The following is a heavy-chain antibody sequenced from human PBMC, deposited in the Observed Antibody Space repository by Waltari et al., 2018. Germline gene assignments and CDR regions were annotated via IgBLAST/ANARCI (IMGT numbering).Heavy chain of an antibody. CDR3: ATGYSSSWPAGGMDV. CDR2: FDPEDGET. CDR1: GYTLPELS. V-gene: IGHV1-24*01. Sequence: QVQLVQSGAEVKKPGASVKVSCQVSGYTLPELSMHSVRPAPGKGLEWMGGFDPEDGETIYEQKFQGRVTMTEDTSTDTAYMELSSLRSEDTAVYYCATGYSSSWPAGGMDVWGQGTTVTVSS. J-gene: IGHJ6*02. D-gene: IGHD6-13*01.